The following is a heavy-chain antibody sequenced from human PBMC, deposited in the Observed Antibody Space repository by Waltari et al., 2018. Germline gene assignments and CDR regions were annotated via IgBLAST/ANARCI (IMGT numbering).Heavy chain of an antibody. CDR1: GASVTSDFL. CDR3: ARDRGRGLYLDS. J-gene: IGHJ4*02. CDR2: IRGDGRT. Sequence: QLQLRQSGPGLVKPSDSLSLTCAVSGASVTSDFLWNWVRQPPGKGLEWIGQIRGDGRTNYNPPLESRVTVSMDTLNNQFSLKVSSVTAADTAVYYCARDRGRGLYLDSWGQGTLVTVS. V-gene: IGHV4-4*02. D-gene: IGHD2-15*01.